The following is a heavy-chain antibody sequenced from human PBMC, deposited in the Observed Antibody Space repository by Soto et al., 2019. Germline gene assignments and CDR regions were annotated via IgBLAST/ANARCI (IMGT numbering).Heavy chain of an antibody. J-gene: IGHJ6*02. CDR3: ARDQSIAVAGNYYGMDV. CDR2: IIPIFGTA. D-gene: IGHD6-19*01. CDR1: GGTFSSYA. V-gene: IGHV1-69*06. Sequence: SVKVSCKASGGTFSSYAISWVQQAPGQGLEWMGGIIPIFGTANYAQKFQGRVTITADKSTSTAYMELSSLRSEDTAVYYCARDQSIAVAGNYYGMDVWGQGTTVTVSS.